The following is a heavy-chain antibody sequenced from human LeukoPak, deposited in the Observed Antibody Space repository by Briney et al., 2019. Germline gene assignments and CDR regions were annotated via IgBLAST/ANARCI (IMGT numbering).Heavy chain of an antibody. Sequence: PGGSLRLSCAASGFAFDDYAMHWVRQAPGKGLEWVSGISWNSGSIGYADSVKGRFTISRDNAKNSLYLQMNSLRAEDTALYYCAKDKGPYYDILTGHLDYWGQGTLVTVSS. J-gene: IGHJ4*02. CDR1: GFAFDDYA. CDR3: AKDKGPYYDILTGHLDY. D-gene: IGHD3-9*01. V-gene: IGHV3-9*01. CDR2: ISWNSGSI.